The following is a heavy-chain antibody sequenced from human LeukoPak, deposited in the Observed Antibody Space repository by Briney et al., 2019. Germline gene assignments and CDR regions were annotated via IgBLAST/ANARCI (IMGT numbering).Heavy chain of an antibody. D-gene: IGHD6-19*01. CDR1: GGSFSGYY. CDR2: INHSGST. J-gene: IGHJ6*02. Sequence: SETLSLTCAVYGGSFSGYYWSWIRQPPGKGLEWIGEINHSGSTNYNPSLKSRVTISVDTSKNQFSLKLSSATAADTAVYYCARGPQRGIAVALYYYYGMDVWGQGTTVTVSS. CDR3: ARGPQRGIAVALYYYYGMDV. V-gene: IGHV4-34*01.